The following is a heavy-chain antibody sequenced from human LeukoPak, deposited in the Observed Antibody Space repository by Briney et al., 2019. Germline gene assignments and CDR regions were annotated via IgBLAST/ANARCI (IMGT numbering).Heavy chain of an antibody. D-gene: IGHD2-15*01. Sequence: GSSLRLSCASSGLTRSSYAMSGARHAPGKGLEGVSAISHSWGSTYYADSEKGRFTISRDNSKNTLYAQLHRMRREDSAVYCWAKERIAAGSPGNRGAGLFDPWGEGSLVTVSS. CDR1: GLTRSSYA. V-gene: IGHV3-23*01. CDR3: AKERIAAGSPGNRGAGLFDP. J-gene: IGHJ5*02. CDR2: ISHSWGST.